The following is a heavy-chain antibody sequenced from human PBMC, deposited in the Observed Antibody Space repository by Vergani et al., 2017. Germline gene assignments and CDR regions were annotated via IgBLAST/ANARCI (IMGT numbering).Heavy chain of an antibody. CDR3: VYGKPECETTVCFCPFYYYYYLDV. J-gene: IGHJ6*03. V-gene: IGHV2-5*04. D-gene: IGHD1-7*01. CDR1: GFSLNTRGVS. CDR2: IYWNDDQ. Sequence: QITLKESGPTLVKPTQTLTLTCTFSGFSLNTRGVSVAWIRQPPGKALDWLALIYWNDDQHYSPSLNNRVTITKDTSKNQVVLTMTNMDYVDTGTYYCVYGKPECETTVCFCPFYYYYYLDVWGKGTTVTFSS.